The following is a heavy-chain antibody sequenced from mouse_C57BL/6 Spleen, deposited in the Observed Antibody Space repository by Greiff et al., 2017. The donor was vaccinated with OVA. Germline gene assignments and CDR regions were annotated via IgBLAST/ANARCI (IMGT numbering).Heavy chain of an antibody. CDR2: ISSGGSYT. D-gene: IGHD2-2*01. J-gene: IGHJ3*01. V-gene: IGHV5-6*01. CDR1: GFTFSSYG. Sequence: EVMLVESGGDLVKPGGSLKLSCAASGFTFSSYGMSWVRQTPDKRLEWVATISSGGSYTYYPDSVKGRFTISRDNAKNTLYLQMSSLKSEDTAMYYCARPVVTTGAWFAYWGQGTLVTVSA. CDR3: ARPVVTTGAWFAY.